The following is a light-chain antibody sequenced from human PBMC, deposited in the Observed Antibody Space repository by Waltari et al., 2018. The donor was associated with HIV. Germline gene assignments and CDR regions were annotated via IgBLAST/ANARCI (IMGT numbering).Light chain of an antibody. J-gene: IGLJ2*01. Sequence: QSVLTQAPSASGTPGQRVTISCSGSGSNIGTHYVYWYQQFSGSAPKLLIYKTYQRPSGVPARFSGSKSDTSASLAISGLRSEDEAEYFCAAWDDTVSGPVFGGGTKVAVL. CDR1: GSNIGTHY. CDR3: AAWDDTVSGPV. CDR2: KTY. V-gene: IGLV1-47*01.